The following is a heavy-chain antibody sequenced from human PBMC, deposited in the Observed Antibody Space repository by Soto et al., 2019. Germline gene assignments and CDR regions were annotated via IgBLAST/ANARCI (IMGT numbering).Heavy chain of an antibody. CDR1: GGSITSGGYY. V-gene: IGHV4-31*03. Sequence: QLQLQESGPGLVRPSQTLSLTCSVSGGSITSGGYYWGWIRQLPEKGLDWVAYVYSSGRTYYNPYLQSRLSISLDTSKNQFSLILRSVTAADTAVYYCARDHNGFNAAFDIWGQGEMVTVSS. CDR2: VYSSGRT. J-gene: IGHJ3*02. D-gene: IGHD5-12*01. CDR3: ARDHNGFNAAFDI.